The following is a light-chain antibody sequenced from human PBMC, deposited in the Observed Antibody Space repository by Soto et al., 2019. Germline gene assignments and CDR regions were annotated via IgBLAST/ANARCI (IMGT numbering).Light chain of an antibody. J-gene: IGKJ1*01. Sequence: DIQMTPSPSSLSASVVNRVTITCQASQDIATYLNWYQQKPGKAPNLLIYVASNLQSGVPSRFSGSGSGTDFTLTISSLQPEDIATYYCQESYSTSFGQGTKVDI. V-gene: IGKV1-39*01. CDR3: QESYSTS. CDR2: VAS. CDR1: QDIATY.